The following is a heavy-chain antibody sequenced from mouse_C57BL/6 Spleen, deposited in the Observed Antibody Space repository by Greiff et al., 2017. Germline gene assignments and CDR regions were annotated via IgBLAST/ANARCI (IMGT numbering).Heavy chain of an antibody. J-gene: IGHJ2*01. D-gene: IGHD2-2*01. Sequence: VQLQQPGAELVRPGTSVKLSCKASGYTFTSYWMHWVKQRPGQGLEWIGVIDPSDSYTNYNQKFKGKATLTVDTSSSTAYMQLSSLTSEDSAVYYCARSGGYDTSDYWGQGTTLTVSS. V-gene: IGHV1-59*01. CDR2: IDPSDSYT. CDR3: ARSGGYDTSDY. CDR1: GYTFTSYW.